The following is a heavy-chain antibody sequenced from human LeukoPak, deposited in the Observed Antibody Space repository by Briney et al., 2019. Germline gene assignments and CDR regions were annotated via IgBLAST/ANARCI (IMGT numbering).Heavy chain of an antibody. D-gene: IGHD3-16*01. CDR1: GFTFSSHW. V-gene: IGHV3-7*01. CDR2: IWQGGSER. J-gene: IGHJ4*02. CDR3: ARDQNLISWGLDYFDY. Sequence: GGSLTLSCVASGFTFSSHWMSWVRQGPGKGLEWVANIWQGGSERYYVDSVKGRFTISRDNAKNSLYLQMNSLRAEDTAIYYCARDQNLISWGLDYFDYWGQGTLVTVSS.